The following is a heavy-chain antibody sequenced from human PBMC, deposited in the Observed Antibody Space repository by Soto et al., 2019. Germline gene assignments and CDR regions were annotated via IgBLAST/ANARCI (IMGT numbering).Heavy chain of an antibody. CDR3: ARWASLFNWVDP. Sequence: ASVKVSCNASGYTFTSYGISWVRQAPGQGLEWMGWISAYNGNTNYAQKLQGRVTMTTDTSTSTAYMELRSLRSDDTAVYYCARWASLFNWVDPWGQGTLVTVSS. CDR2: ISAYNGNT. CDR1: GYTFTSYG. V-gene: IGHV1-18*04. J-gene: IGHJ5*02.